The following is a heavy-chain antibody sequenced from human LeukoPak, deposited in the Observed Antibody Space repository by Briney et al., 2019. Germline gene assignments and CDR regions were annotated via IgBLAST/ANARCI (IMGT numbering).Heavy chain of an antibody. CDR1: GFNVSSNY. CDR3: ARDFTPYYYDSSGYPRFGY. D-gene: IGHD3-22*01. J-gene: IGHJ4*02. Sequence: GGSLRLSCAASGFNVSSNYMTWVRQAPGKGLEWVSVIYRGGSTYYADSVKGRFTISRDNAKNSLYLQMNSLRAEDTAVYYCARDFTPYYYDSSGYPRFGYWGQGTLVTVSS. CDR2: IYRGGST. V-gene: IGHV3-53*01.